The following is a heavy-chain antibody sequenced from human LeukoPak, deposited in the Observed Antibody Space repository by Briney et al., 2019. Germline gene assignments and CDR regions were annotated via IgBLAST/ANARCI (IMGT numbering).Heavy chain of an antibody. CDR3: AREDYYDSGSFDP. J-gene: IGHJ5*02. V-gene: IGHV1-24*01. CDR2: FDPEDGET. D-gene: IGHD3-22*01. Sequence: ASVKVSCKASGYTFTSYDINWVRQAPGQGLEWMGGFDPEDGETIYAQKFQGRVTMTEDTSTDTAYMELSSLRSEDTAVYYGAREDYYDSGSFDPWGQGTLVTVSS. CDR1: GYTFTSYD.